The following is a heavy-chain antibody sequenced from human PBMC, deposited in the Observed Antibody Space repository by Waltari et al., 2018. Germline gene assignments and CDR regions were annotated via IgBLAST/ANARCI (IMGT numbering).Heavy chain of an antibody. V-gene: IGHV1-69*14. CDR2: IIPILSTA. CDR3: AREVRVGAGNFDP. D-gene: IGHD1-1*01. J-gene: IGHJ5*02. Sequence: QVQLVQSGAEVKKPGSSVKVSCKASGGTFRSYAISWVRQAPGQGIEWMGGIIPILSTAIYAQKFQGKVTITADKSTSTAYMELSSLSSEDTAVYYCAREVRVGAGNFDPWGQGTLVTVSS. CDR1: GGTFRSYA.